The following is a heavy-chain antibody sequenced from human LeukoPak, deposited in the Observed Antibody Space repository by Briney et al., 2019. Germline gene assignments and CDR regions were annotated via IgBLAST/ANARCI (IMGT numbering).Heavy chain of an antibody. J-gene: IGHJ4*02. Sequence: GGSLRLSCAASGFTFSSYWMSWVRQAPGKGLEWVAKIKEDGSQKYYVDSVKGRFTISRDNAKNSLYLQMNSLRAEDTAVYYCAKDEVGGHFEYWGQGTPVTVSS. D-gene: IGHD1-26*01. CDR1: GFTFSSYW. CDR3: AKDEVGGHFEY. V-gene: IGHV3-7*01. CDR2: IKEDGSQK.